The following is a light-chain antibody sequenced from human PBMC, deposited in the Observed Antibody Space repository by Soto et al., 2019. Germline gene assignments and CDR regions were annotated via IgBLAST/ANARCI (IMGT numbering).Light chain of an antibody. J-gene: IGKJ4*01. CDR3: QQANSVPLT. CDR2: ATS. V-gene: IGKV1-12*01. Sequence: DIQMTQSPSSVSASVGDRVTITCRASRGITSYLAWYQQRPGKAPNLLIYATSTLQSGVPSRFSGSGSGTLFTLTLSSLQPEDSATYYCQQANSVPLTFGGGTKVEI. CDR1: RGITSY.